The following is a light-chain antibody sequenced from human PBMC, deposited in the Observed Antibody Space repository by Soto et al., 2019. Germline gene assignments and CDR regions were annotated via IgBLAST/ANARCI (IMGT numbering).Light chain of an antibody. V-gene: IGKV3-15*01. CDR3: QQFYNYPRT. Sequence: EIVVSQSPASLSVSPGERATLSCRASQSVGSNLAWYQQKPGQAPRLLIYGASTRATGVPARFSGSGSGTDFTLTISSLQSEDFAVYYCQQFYNYPRTFGQGTKVAIK. CDR2: GAS. CDR1: QSVGSN. J-gene: IGKJ1*01.